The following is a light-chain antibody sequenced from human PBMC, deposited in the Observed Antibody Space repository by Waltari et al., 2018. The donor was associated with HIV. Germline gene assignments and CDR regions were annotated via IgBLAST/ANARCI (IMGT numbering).Light chain of an antibody. V-gene: IGKV3-20*01. CDR2: AAS. CDR1: RSVSSNY. J-gene: IGKJ2*01. CDR3: QQYGTSPYT. Sequence: VFTHSPGTLSSSPAESATPSCRGSRSVSSNYLTWYQQRPGQAPRLLIYAASTRATAIPDRFSGSGSGTDFTLTISRLEPEDFAVYYCQQYGTSPYTFGQGTKVEI.